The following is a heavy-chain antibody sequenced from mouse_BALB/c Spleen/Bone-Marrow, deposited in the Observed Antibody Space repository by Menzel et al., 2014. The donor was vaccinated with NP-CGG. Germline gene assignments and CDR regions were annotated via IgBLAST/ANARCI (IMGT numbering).Heavy chain of an antibody. CDR3: ARDNYYGSSTGFAY. CDR1: GYAFTSYN. J-gene: IGHJ3*01. CDR2: IDPYNGGT. D-gene: IGHD1-1*01. V-gene: IGHV1S135*01. Sequence: EVQLQQSGPELVKPGASVKVSCKASGYAFTSYNMYWVKQSHGKSLEWIGYIDPYNGGTSYNQKFKGKATLTVDKSSCTAYMHLNSLTSEDSAVYYCARDNYYGSSTGFAYWGQGTLVTVSA.